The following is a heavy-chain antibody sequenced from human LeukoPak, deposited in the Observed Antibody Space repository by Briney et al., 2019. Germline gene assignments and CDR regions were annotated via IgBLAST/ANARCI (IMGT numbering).Heavy chain of an antibody. CDR2: ISPNSGCT. V-gene: IGHV1-2*06. Sequence: ASVKVSCKASGYTFTDYYVHWVRQAPGQGLEWLGRISPNSGCTNYAQTFQGRVTMTRDSSISTAYMELRRLRSDDTAMYYCATGSGAWSPDYWGQGSQVTVSS. D-gene: IGHD6-19*01. CDR3: ATGSGAWSPDY. CDR1: GYTFTDYY. J-gene: IGHJ4*02.